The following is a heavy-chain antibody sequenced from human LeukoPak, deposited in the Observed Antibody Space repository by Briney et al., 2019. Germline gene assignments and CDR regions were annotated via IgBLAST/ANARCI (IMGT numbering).Heavy chain of an antibody. CDR3: AGSSGWYNWFDP. V-gene: IGHV4-39*07. D-gene: IGHD6-19*01. Sequence: SETLSLTCTVSGGSVSSSSYYWEWIRQPPGKGLEWIGKIYFSGTTHYNPSLESRVNTSVDTSKNHFSLRLSSVIAADTAVYYCAGSSGWYNWFDPWGQGTLVTVSS. CDR1: GGSVSSSSYY. CDR2: IYFSGTT. J-gene: IGHJ5*02.